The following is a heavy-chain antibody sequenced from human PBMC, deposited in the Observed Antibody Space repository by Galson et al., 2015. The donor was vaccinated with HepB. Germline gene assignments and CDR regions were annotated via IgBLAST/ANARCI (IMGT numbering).Heavy chain of an antibody. CDR3: ARGTVILNWSPDL. J-gene: IGHJ2*01. V-gene: IGHV3-33*01. D-gene: IGHD3-16*02. Sequence: LRLSCAASGFTFSRFGMHWVRQAPGKGLEWMGCIWYDGSNTHTADSVKGRFSISRDNSRNTLYLHMNSLRAEDTAVYYCARGTVILNWSPDLWGRGTLVTVSS. CDR2: IWYDGSNT. CDR1: GFTFSRFG.